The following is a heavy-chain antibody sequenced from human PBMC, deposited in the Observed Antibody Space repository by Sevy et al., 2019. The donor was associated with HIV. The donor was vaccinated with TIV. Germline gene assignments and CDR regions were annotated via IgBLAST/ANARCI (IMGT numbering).Heavy chain of an antibody. J-gene: IGHJ4*02. CDR3: GRGGGIVTMVRGVINAVIDY. V-gene: IGHV1-18*01. CDR1: GYTFTSYG. CDR2: ISAYNGNT. D-gene: IGHD3-10*01. Sequence: ASVKVSCKASGYTFTSYGISWVRQAPGQGLEWMGWISAYNGNTNYAQKLQGRVTMTTDTSTSTAYMELRSLRSDDTAGYYCGRGGGIVTMVRGVINAVIDYWGQGTLVTVSS.